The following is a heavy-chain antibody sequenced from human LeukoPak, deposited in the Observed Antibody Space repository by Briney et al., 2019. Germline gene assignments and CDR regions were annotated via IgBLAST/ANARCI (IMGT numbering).Heavy chain of an antibody. V-gene: IGHV1-18*01. CDR3: ARDSGKAYYDFWSGYPSFDY. D-gene: IGHD3-3*01. J-gene: IGHJ4*02. CDR1: GYTFTSYG. Sequence: ASVKVSCKASGYTFTSYGISWVRQAPGQGLEWIGWISAYHGNTNYAQKLQGRVTMTTDTSTSTAYMELRSLRSDDTAVYYCARDSGKAYYDFWSGYPSFDYWGQGTLVTVSS. CDR2: ISAYHGNT.